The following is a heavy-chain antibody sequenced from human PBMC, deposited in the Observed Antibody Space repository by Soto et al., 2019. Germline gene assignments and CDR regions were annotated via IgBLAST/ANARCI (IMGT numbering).Heavy chain of an antibody. CDR1: GFTFSSYA. V-gene: IGHV3-23*01. D-gene: IGHD3-10*01. CDR3: AKESMVRGVKDPFDY. CDR2: ISGSGGSA. Sequence: GGSLRLSCAASGFTFSSYAMSWVRQAPGKGLEWVSAISGSGGSAYYADSVKGRFTISRDNSKNTLYLQMNSLRAEDTAVYYCAKESMVRGVKDPFDYWGQGTLVTVSS. J-gene: IGHJ4*02.